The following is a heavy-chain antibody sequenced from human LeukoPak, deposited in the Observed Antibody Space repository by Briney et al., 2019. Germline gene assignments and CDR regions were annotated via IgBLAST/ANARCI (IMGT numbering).Heavy chain of an antibody. CDR3: ARGLRSWNKIDY. Sequence: GGSLRLSCAASGFTFSSYAMHWVRQAPGKGLEGVAVISYDGSNKYYADSVKGRFTTSRDNSKNTLYLQMNSLRAEDTAVYYCARGLRSWNKIDYWGQGTLVTVSS. D-gene: IGHD6-13*01. CDR2: ISYDGSNK. J-gene: IGHJ4*02. CDR1: GFTFSSYA. V-gene: IGHV3-30*04.